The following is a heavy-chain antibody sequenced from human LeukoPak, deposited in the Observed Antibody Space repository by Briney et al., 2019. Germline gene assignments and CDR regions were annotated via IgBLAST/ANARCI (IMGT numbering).Heavy chain of an antibody. CDR2: ISGSGGST. CDR3: AKAEVDYYGSGSYYME. V-gene: IGHV3-23*01. D-gene: IGHD3-10*01. J-gene: IGHJ4*02. CDR1: GFTFSSYA. Sequence: GGSLRLSCAASGFTFSSYAMSWVRQAPGKGLEWVSAISGSGGSTYYADSVKGRFTISRDNSKNTLYLQMNSLRAEDTAVYYCAKAEVDYYGSGSYYMEWGQGTLVTVSS.